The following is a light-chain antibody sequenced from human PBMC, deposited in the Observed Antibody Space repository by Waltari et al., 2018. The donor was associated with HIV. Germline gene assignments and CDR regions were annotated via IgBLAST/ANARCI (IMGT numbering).Light chain of an antibody. V-gene: IGKV1-33*01. J-gene: IGKJ3*01. Sequence: DILMTQSPSSLSASVGDRVTITCQASQDIKKFLNWYQRKPGKAPKLLIYNASNLETGVPSRFSGSGSGTDFSFTISSLQPDDFATYYCQQYDFFFTFGPGTKVDIK. CDR3: QQYDFFFT. CDR2: NAS. CDR1: QDIKKF.